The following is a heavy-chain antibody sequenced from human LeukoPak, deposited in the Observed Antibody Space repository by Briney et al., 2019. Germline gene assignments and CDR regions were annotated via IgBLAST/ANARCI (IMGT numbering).Heavy chain of an antibody. D-gene: IGHD2-2*01. Sequence: PGGSLRLSCAASGFTFSSYWMSWVRQAPGKGLEWVANIKQDGSEKYYVDSVKGRFTISRDNAKNSLYLQMNSLRAEDTAVYYCARDGVLGYCSSTSCPAYYYYGMDVWGQGTTVTVSS. CDR2: IKQDGSEK. CDR1: GFTFSSYW. V-gene: IGHV3-7*01. CDR3: ARDGVLGYCSSTSCPAYYYYGMDV. J-gene: IGHJ6*02.